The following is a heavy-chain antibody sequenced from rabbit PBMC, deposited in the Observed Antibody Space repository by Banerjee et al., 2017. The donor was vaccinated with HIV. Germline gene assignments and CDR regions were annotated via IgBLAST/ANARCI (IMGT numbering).Heavy chain of an antibody. D-gene: IGHD8-1*01. J-gene: IGHJ4*01. CDR2: IGTSSAGR. V-gene: IGHV1S45*01. CDR3: ARSMDNSYSYYLNL. Sequence: QEQLEESGGDLVKPGASLTLTCKASGFDFSNGYYMCWVRQAPGKGLEWLACIGTSSAGRDYASWAKGRFTISKTSSTTVTLQMTSLTAADTATYFCARSMDNSYSYYLNLWGQGTLVTVS. CDR1: GFDFSNGYY.